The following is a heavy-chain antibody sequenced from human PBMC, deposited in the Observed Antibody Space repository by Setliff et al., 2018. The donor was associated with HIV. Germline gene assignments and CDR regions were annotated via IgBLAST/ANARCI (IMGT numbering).Heavy chain of an antibody. CDR1: GFTFSTFW. CDR2: IKPDGSSK. V-gene: IGHV3-7*01. Sequence: GGSLRLSCAASGFTFSTFWMGWVRQAPGKGREGVAHIKPDGSSKKYVDSVKGRFTISRDNAKDSLYLQMHSLRAEDTAVYYCVRWGLPYGIDAWGQGTLVTVSS. CDR3: VRWGLPYGIDA. J-gene: IGHJ4*02. D-gene: IGHD3-16*01.